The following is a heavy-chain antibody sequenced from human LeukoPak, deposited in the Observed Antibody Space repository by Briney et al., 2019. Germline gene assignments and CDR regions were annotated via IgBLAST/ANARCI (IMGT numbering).Heavy chain of an antibody. CDR3: ARGGAYYGSGRAYYYYYGMDV. D-gene: IGHD3-10*01. Sequence: PSETLSLTCAVYGGSFSGYYWSWIRQPPGKGLEWIGEINHSGSTNYNPSLKSRVTISVDTSKNQFSLKLSSVTAADTAVYYCARGGAYYGSGRAYYYYYGMDVWGQGTTVTASS. CDR1: GGSFSGYY. J-gene: IGHJ6*02. V-gene: IGHV4-34*01. CDR2: INHSGST.